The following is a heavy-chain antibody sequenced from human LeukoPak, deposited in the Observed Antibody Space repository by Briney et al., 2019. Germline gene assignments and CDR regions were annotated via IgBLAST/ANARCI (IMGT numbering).Heavy chain of an antibody. CDR1: GFTFSSYS. CDR3: TTVFGYSSGWYFDAFDI. D-gene: IGHD6-19*01. Sequence: GGSLRLSCAASGFTFSSYSMNWVRQAPGKGLEWVGFIRSKAYGGTTEYAASVKGRFTISRDDSKSIAYLQMNSLKTEDTAVYYCTTVFGYSSGWYFDAFDIWGQGTMVTVSS. J-gene: IGHJ3*02. CDR2: IRSKAYGGTT. V-gene: IGHV3-49*04.